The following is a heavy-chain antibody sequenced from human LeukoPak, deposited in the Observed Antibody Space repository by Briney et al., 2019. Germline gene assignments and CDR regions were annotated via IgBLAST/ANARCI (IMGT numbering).Heavy chain of an antibody. J-gene: IGHJ4*02. CDR2: MNPNSGNT. CDR3: ARGPIGSSWFGLDY. V-gene: IGHV1-8*01. CDR1: GYTFASYD. Sequence: ASVKVSCKASGYTFASYDINWVRQATGQELEWMGWMNPNSGNTGYAQKFQGRVTMTRNTSISTAYMELSSLRSEDTAVYYCARGPIGSSWFGLDYWGQGTLVTVSS. D-gene: IGHD6-13*01.